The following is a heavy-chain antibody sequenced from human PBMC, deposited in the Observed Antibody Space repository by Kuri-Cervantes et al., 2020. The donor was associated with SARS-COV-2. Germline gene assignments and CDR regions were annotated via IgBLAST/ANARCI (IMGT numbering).Heavy chain of an antibody. Sequence: GGSLRLSCAASGFTFSSYAMSWVRQAPGKGLEWVSAISGSGGSTYYADSVKGRFTISRDNSKNTLYLQMNSLGAEDTAVYYCAKAGHRYCSSTSCYPPEYYMDVWGKGTTVTVSS. CDR3: AKAGHRYCSSTSCYPPEYYMDV. V-gene: IGHV3-23*01. CDR2: ISGSGGST. D-gene: IGHD2-2*01. J-gene: IGHJ6*03. CDR1: GFTFSSYA.